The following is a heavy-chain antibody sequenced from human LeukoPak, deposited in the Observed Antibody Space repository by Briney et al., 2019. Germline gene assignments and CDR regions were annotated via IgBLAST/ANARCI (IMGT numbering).Heavy chain of an antibody. J-gene: IGHJ6*02. CDR3: ARGVFWTSRAGMDV. D-gene: IGHD3/OR15-3a*01. V-gene: IGHV1-8*01. CDR1: GYTFTSYE. Sequence: ASVKVSCTASGYTFTSYEIYWVRQATGQGLEWMGWMHLNSGNTVYAQKLQGRVTMTRNTSISTAYMELSTLRSEDTAVYYCARGVFWTSRAGMDVWGQGTTVTVSS. CDR2: MHLNSGNT.